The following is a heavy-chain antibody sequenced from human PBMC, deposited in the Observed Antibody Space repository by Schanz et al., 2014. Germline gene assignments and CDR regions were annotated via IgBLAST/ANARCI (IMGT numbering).Heavy chain of an antibody. CDR2: ISNDGSIK. CDR1: GFSLNTYG. Sequence: QAQLMESGGGVVQPGTSLILSCSVSGFSLNTYGIHWFRQPAGKGLEWVALISNDGSIKYYADSVKGRFTISRDNAKNSLYLQMNSLRAEDTAVFYCARLPVGYGSGIWDVWGQGTSVTVSS. CDR3: ARLPVGYGSGIWDV. D-gene: IGHD3-10*01. V-gene: IGHV3-30*19. J-gene: IGHJ6*02.